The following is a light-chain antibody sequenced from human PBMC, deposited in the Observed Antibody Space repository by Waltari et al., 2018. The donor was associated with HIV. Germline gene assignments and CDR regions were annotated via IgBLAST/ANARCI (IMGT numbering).Light chain of an antibody. V-gene: IGKV3-15*01. CDR2: AAS. J-gene: IGKJ2*01. CDR1: ESFHSN. Sequence: EILITQSPAPLSVSPGGGATLSCRASESFHSNLAWFQHKPGQAPRLLIYAASTRATGVPDRFSASGSGTDFTLTIRSLQSEDFAIYFCQQYHKRHETFGQGTKLEIK. CDR3: QQYHKRHET.